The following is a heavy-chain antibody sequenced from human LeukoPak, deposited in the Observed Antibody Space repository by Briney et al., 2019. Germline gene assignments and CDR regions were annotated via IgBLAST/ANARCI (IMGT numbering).Heavy chain of an antibody. CDR2: IRSEGINK. D-gene: IGHD6-13*01. CDR1: GFTFSSYS. V-gene: IGHV3-30*02. CDR3: AKDSGYTSSWCDF. J-gene: IGHJ4*02. Sequence: PGGSLRLSCAASGFTFSSYSMNWVRQAPGKGLEWVAFIRSEGINKYYADSVKGRFTVSRDNSNNTLYLQMNSLRVEDTAVYYCAKDSGYTSSWCDFWGQGTLVTVSS.